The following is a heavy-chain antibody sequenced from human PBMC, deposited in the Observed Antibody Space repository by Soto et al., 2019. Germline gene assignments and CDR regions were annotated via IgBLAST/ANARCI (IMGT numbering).Heavy chain of an antibody. CDR3: ARGQGFSYGSSALDI. CDR1: GFTFSSYH. CDR2: ISTSSTYI. D-gene: IGHD5-18*01. J-gene: IGHJ3*02. V-gene: IGHV3-21*01. Sequence: EVQLVESGGGLVKPGGSLRLSCVGSGFTFSSYHINWVRQAPGKWLEWVSSISTSSTYIFYTDSVKARFTISRDNAKNSLYLQMNSLRGEDTAVYFCARGQGFSYGSSALDIWGLWTMVTVSS.